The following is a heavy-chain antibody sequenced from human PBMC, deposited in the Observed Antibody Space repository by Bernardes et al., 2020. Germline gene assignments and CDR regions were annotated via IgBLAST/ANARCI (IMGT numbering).Heavy chain of an antibody. J-gene: IGHJ3*01. CDR1: GFTFPSYA. CDR2: ITGGGGSA. Sequence: GGSLRLSCKASGFTFPSYAMVWVHQAPGKGLQWVSVITGGGGSAEYADSVNGRFSVSRDNSKNIVYLQMDSLRVEDTALYYCAKIWRPYSSGRDVLQIWGQGTMVIVSS. D-gene: IGHD3-22*01. V-gene: IGHV3-23*01. CDR3: AKIWRPYSSGRDVLQI.